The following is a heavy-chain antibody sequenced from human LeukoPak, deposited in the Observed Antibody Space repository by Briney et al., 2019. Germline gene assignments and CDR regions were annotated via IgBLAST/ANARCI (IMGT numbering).Heavy chain of an antibody. CDR3: ARDPAYCGGDCYASRYFDY. J-gene: IGHJ4*02. CDR2: ISSSSSYI. V-gene: IGHV3-21*01. CDR1: GFTFSSYS. Sequence: GGSLRLSCAASGFTFSSYSMNWVRQAPGKGLEWVSSISSSSSYIYYADSVKGRFTISRDNAKNSLYLQMNSLRAEDTAVYYCARDPAYCGGDCYASRYFDYWGQGTLVTVSS. D-gene: IGHD2-21*02.